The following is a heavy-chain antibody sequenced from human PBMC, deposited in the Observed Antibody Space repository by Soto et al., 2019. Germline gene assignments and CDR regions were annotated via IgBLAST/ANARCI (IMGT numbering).Heavy chain of an antibody. J-gene: IGHJ4*02. V-gene: IGHV5-51*01. D-gene: IGHD3-3*01. CDR1: GYSFTIYW. Sequence: GESLKISCKGSGYSFTIYWIGWVRQMPGKGLEWMGIIYPGDSDTRYSPSFQGQVTISADKSISTAYLQWSSLKASDTAMYYYATYDFWSGYYFDYWGQGTLVTVSS. CDR2: IYPGDSDT. CDR3: ATYDFWSGYYFDY.